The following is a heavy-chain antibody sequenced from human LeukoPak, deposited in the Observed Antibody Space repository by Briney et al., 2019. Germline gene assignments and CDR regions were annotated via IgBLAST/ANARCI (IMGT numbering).Heavy chain of an antibody. CDR2: IYHSGST. J-gene: IGHJ5*02. Sequence: PSETLSLTCAVSGGSISSSNWWSWVRQPPGKGLEWIGEIYHSGSTNYNPSLKSRVTISVDKSKNQFSLKLSSVTAADTAVYYCARDPISSSWYSNWFDPWGQGTLVTVSS. V-gene: IGHV4-4*02. CDR3: ARDPISSSWYSNWFDP. D-gene: IGHD6-13*01. CDR1: GGSISSSNW.